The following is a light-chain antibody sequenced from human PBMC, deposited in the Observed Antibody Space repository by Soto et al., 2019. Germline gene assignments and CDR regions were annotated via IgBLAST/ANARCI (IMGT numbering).Light chain of an antibody. CDR1: QRVSSN. V-gene: IGKV3-15*01. CDR2: GAS. Sequence: EIVMTQSPATLSVSPGERATLSCRASQRVSSNFAWYRQKPGQAPTLLIYGASTRATGIPARFSGSGSGTEFTITSSRPQSDAFAVYYRPQYNHWPYTFGQGTKLEIK. CDR3: PQYNHWPYT. J-gene: IGKJ2*01.